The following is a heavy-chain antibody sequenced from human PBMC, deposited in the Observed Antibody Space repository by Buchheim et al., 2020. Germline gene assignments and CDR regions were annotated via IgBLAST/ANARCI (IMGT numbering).Heavy chain of an antibody. CDR1: GFTFSSYA. CDR3: ARDWGYYGSGSPIDY. D-gene: IGHD3-10*01. Sequence: QVQLVESGGGVVQPGRSLRLSCAASGFTFSSYAMHWVRQAPGKGLEWVAVISYDGSNKYYADSVKGRFTLSRDNSKNTLYLQMNSLRAEDTAVYYCARDWGYYGSGSPIDYWGQGTL. CDR2: ISYDGSNK. J-gene: IGHJ4*02. V-gene: IGHV3-30-3*01.